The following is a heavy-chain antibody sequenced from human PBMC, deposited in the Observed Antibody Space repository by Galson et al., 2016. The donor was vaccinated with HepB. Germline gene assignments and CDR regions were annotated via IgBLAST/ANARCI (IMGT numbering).Heavy chain of an antibody. CDR1: GYSVGSGYY. J-gene: IGHJ4*01. Sequence: SETLSLTCSVSGYSVGSGYYWGWIRQPPGKPLEWIASIQYSGTTFYNPSLKSRVTISLDSPKNSISLTLTSVTAPETAVYYCARNYGGGYYFTSGTFGYWGRGALVIVSS. CDR3: ARNYGGGYYFTSGTFGY. CDR2: IQYSGTT. V-gene: IGHV4-38-2*02. D-gene: IGHD2/OR15-2a*01.